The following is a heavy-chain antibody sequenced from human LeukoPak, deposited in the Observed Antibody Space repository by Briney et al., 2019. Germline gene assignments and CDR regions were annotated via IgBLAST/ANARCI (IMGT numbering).Heavy chain of an antibody. CDR3: ARDPAPGSPRYFDY. CDR2: IRSSSSYI. Sequence: GGSLRLSCAASGFTFSSYSMNWVRQAPGKGLEWVSSIRSSSSYIYYADSVKGRFTISRDNAKNSLYLQMNSLRAEDTAVYYCARDPAPGSPRYFDYWGQGTLVTVSS. J-gene: IGHJ4*02. D-gene: IGHD6-13*01. V-gene: IGHV3-21*01. CDR1: GFTFSSYS.